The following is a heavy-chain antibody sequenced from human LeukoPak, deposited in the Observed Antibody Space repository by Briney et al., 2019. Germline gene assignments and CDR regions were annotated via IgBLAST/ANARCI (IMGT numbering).Heavy chain of an antibody. J-gene: IGHJ4*02. D-gene: IGHD6-6*01. Sequence: PSETLSLNCTVYGGSISAYYWSWLRQPPGKGLEWIGYIHYSGTTNYNASLKSRVTIALDTSKNQFSLNLYSVTAADTAVYYCARFGTSSSRFFDQWGQGTLVTVSS. V-gene: IGHV4-59*01. CDR1: GGSISAYY. CDR2: IHYSGTT. CDR3: ARFGTSSSRFFDQ.